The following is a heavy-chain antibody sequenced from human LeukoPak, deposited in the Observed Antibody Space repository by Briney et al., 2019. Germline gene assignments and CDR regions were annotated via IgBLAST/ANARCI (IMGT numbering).Heavy chain of an antibody. CDR3: AREEVNGDNYYYYMDV. CDR1: GGSFSGYY. D-gene: IGHD3-10*01. Sequence: SETLSLTCAVYGGSFSGYYWNWIRQPPGKGLEWIGEINHRAITNHNPALKSRVTISVDTSKNQFSLSLTSVTAADTAVYYCAREEVNGDNYYYYMDVWGKGTTVTVSS. CDR2: INHRAIT. J-gene: IGHJ6*03. V-gene: IGHV4-34*01.